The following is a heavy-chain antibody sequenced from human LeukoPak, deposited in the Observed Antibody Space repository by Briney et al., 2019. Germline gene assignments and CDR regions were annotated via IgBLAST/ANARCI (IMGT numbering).Heavy chain of an antibody. J-gene: IGHJ6*03. V-gene: IGHV1-8*03. Sequence: ASVKVSCKASGYTFTSYDINWVRQATGQGLEWMGWMNPNSGNTGYAQKFQGRVTITRNTSISTAYMELSSLRSEDTAVYYCARESSYYYYMDVWGKGTTVTVSS. CDR2: MNPNSGNT. CDR1: GYTFTSYD. CDR3: ARESSYYYYMDV.